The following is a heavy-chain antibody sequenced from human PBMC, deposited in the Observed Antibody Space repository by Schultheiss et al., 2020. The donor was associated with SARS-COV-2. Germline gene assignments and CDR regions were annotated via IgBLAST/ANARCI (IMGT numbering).Heavy chain of an antibody. J-gene: IGHJ5*02. CDR2: ISGSGGST. CDR1: GFTFSSYS. CDR3: ARERYSPVVPAAIVRFDP. Sequence: GESLKISCAASGFTFSSYSMNWVRQAPGKGLEWVSAISGSGGSTYYADSVKGRFTISRDNSKNTLYLQMNSLRAEDTAVYYCARERYSPVVPAAIVRFDPWGQGTLVTVSS. V-gene: IGHV3-23*01. D-gene: IGHD2-2*02.